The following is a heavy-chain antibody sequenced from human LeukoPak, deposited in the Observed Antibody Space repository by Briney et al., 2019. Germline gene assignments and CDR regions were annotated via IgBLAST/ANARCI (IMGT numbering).Heavy chain of an antibody. Sequence: PGGSLRLSCAASGFTFSSYAMSWVRQAPGKGLEWVSTISGSGDSTYYADSVKGRFTTSRDNSKNTLYLQMNSLRAEDTAVYYCAKNTAAAGRSYFDYWGQGTLVTVSS. V-gene: IGHV3-23*01. CDR1: GFTFSSYA. CDR2: ISGSGDST. J-gene: IGHJ4*02. D-gene: IGHD6-13*01. CDR3: AKNTAAAGRSYFDY.